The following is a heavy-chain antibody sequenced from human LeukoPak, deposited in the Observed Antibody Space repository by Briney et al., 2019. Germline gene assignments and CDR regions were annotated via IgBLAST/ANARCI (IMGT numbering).Heavy chain of an antibody. CDR1: GYTFISYG. V-gene: IGHV1-18*01. CDR3: ARVYPYYFDY. J-gene: IGHJ4*02. D-gene: IGHD2-8*01. CDR2: ISVFNADT. Sequence: ASVKVSCKASGYTFISYGISWVRQAPGQGLEWMGWISVFNADTNYAQKFQGRVTMTTDTSTSTAYMELRSLRSEDTAVYYCARVYPYYFDYWGQGTLVTVSS.